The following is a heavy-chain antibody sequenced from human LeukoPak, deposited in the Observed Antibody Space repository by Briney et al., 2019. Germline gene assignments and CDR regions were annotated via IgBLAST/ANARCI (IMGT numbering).Heavy chain of an antibody. Sequence: PGGSLRLSCAASGFTFSSYAMSWDRQAPGKGLEWVSVISGSGGSTYYADSVKGRFTISRDKSKNTLYLHMNSLRVEDTAVYYCAKETAYCSGGFYSLHDYWGQGTLATVSS. V-gene: IGHV3-23*01. D-gene: IGHD2-21*02. J-gene: IGHJ4*02. CDR2: ISGSGGST. CDR1: GFTFSSYA. CDR3: AKETAYCSGGFYSLHDY.